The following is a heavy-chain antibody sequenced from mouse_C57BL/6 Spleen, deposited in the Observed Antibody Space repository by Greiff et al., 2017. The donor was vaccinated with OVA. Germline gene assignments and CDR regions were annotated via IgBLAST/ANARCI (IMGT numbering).Heavy chain of an antibody. Sequence: EVKVVESGGGLVQPGGSLSLSCAASGFTFTDYYMSWVRQPPGKALEWLGFIRNKANGYTTEYSASVKGRFTISRDNSQSILYLQMNALRAEDSATYYGARSAYGNLRVGYYFDDWGQGTTLTVSS. CDR1: GFTFTDYY. J-gene: IGHJ2*01. D-gene: IGHD2-1*01. CDR3: ARSAYGNLRVGYYFDD. CDR2: IRNKANGYTT. V-gene: IGHV7-3*01.